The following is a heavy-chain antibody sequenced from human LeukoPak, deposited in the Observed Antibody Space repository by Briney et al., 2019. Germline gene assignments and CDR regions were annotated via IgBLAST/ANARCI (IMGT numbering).Heavy chain of an antibody. CDR1: GGSLSNSSYY. CDR2: IYYSGST. D-gene: IGHD5-18*01. V-gene: IGHV4-39*01. CDR3: ASLYTYAPRESY. J-gene: IGHJ4*02. Sequence: SETLSLTCTVSGGSLSNSSYYWGWIRQPPGKGLIWIGSIYYSGSTYYNPSLESRVTISVDTSKNQFSLKLSSVTAADTAVYYCASLYTYAPRESYWGQGTLVTVSS.